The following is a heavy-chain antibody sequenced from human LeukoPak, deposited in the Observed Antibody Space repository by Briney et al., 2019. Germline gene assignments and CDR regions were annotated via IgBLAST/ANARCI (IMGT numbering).Heavy chain of an antibody. CDR2: IKQDGSEK. J-gene: IGHJ4*02. Sequence: GGSLRLSCAASGFSFSSYWMSWVRQAQGKGMEWVANIKQDGSEKYYVDSVKGRFTISRDNAKDSLYLQMNSLRAEDTAVYYCARDGRTWATGSYWGQGTLVTVSS. D-gene: IGHD1-14*01. CDR1: GFSFSSYW. V-gene: IGHV3-7*01. CDR3: ARDGRTWATGSY.